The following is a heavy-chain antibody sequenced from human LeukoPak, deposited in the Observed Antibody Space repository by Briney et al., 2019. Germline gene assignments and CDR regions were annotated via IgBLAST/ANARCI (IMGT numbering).Heavy chain of an antibody. CDR2: LSSSGSYL. D-gene: IGHD3-16*01. V-gene: IGHV3-21*01. Sequence: GGSLRLYCAASGFTFSTFNMHWVRQAPGQGLEWVSSLSSSGSYLYYVYSVKGRFTISRANAKTSMFLKMHSLRAEDTAVYYCASAQLRLGELADYWGQGTLVTVSS. CDR3: ASAQLRLGELADY. CDR1: GFTFSTFN. J-gene: IGHJ4*02.